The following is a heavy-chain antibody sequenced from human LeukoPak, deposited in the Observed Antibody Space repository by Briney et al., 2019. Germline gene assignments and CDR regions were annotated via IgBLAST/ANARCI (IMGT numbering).Heavy chain of an antibody. CDR1: GFISSNAW. J-gene: IGHJ4*02. CDR2: IKSKTDGGTT. CDR3: TTDHPLWFGESHFDY. Sequence: PGGSLRLSCAASGFISSNAWMSWVCQAPGKGLEWVGRIKSKTDGGTTDYAAPVKGRFTISRDDSKKTLYLQMNSLKTEDTAVYYCTTDHPLWFGESHFDYWGQGTLVTVSS. V-gene: IGHV3-15*01. D-gene: IGHD3-10*01.